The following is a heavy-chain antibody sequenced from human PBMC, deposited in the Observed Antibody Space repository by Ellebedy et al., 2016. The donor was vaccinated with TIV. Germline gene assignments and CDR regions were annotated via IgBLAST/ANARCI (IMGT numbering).Heavy chain of an antibody. V-gene: IGHV3-11*01. CDR1: GFNFSDYY. J-gene: IGHJ4*02. Sequence: PGGSLRPSCGASGFNFSDYYMTWICQATGKGLEWVSYISRSCSTIYYADSVKGRFTISRDNAKNSLFLQMNSLRAEDTAMYYCARDRSSGWYYFDFWGQGTLVTVSS. CDR3: ARDRSSGWYYFDF. CDR2: ISRSCSTI. D-gene: IGHD6-19*01.